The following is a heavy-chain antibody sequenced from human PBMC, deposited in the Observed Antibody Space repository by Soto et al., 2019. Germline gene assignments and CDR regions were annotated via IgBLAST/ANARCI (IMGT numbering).Heavy chain of an antibody. Sequence: VEMVQSGAEVKKPGASVRVSCKASGYTFTDYFIHWVRQAPGQGLEWMGWINPNSGGTNYAQKFQGRVTMTRDTSITTVYFDLSRLRSADTATYYCARDTNIPANAIHDGRWGQGTLVTVSS. V-gene: IGHV1-2*02. CDR3: ARDTNIPANAIHDGR. D-gene: IGHD2-2*01. CDR1: GYTFTDYF. CDR2: INPNSGGT. J-gene: IGHJ4*02.